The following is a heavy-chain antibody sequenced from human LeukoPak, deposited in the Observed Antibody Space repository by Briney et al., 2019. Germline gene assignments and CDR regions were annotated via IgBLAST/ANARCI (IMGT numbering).Heavy chain of an antibody. CDR1: GFTLSSNS. D-gene: IGHD4/OR15-4a*01. CDR3: ARRAGAYSHPYDY. V-gene: IGHV3-53*01. J-gene: IGHJ4*02. CDR2: IYSGDT. Sequence: PGGSLRLSCTVSGFTLSSNSMSWVRQAPGKGLEWVSFIYSGDTHYSDTVKGRFTISIDHSKNTLYLQMNSLRAEDTAVYYCARRAGAYSHPYDYWGQGTLVTVSS.